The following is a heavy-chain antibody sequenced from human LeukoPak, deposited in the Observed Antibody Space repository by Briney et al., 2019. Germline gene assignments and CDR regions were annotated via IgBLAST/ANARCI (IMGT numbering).Heavy chain of an antibody. Sequence: GGSLRLSCAASGFTFSSCGMHWVRQAPGKGLEGWAVIWNDGSYKYYADSVKGRFTISRDNSKNTLYLDMTSLRAEDTAVYYFAKPTRGSGSFLIEYWGQGTLVTVSS. V-gene: IGHV3-33*06. CDR2: IWNDGSYK. CDR1: GFTFSSCG. D-gene: IGHD1-26*01. J-gene: IGHJ4*02. CDR3: AKPTRGSGSFLIEY.